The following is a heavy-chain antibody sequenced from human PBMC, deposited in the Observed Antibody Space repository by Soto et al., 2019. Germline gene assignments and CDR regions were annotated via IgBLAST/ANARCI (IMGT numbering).Heavy chain of an antibody. D-gene: IGHD6-13*01. J-gene: IGHJ6*02. Sequence: SETLSLTCAVSGGSISSSNWWSWVRQPPGKGLEWIGEIYHSGSTNYNPSLKSRVTISVDKSKNQFSLKLSSVTAADTAVYYCASERKQQLVTTMDVWGQGTTVTVSS. CDR1: GGSISSSNW. V-gene: IGHV4-4*02. CDR2: IYHSGST. CDR3: ASERKQQLVTTMDV.